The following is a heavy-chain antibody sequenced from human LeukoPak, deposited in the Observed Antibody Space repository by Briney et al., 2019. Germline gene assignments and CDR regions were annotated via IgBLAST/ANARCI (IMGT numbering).Heavy chain of an antibody. Sequence: GGSLRLSCTASGFTFRDFYMSWIRQVPGKGLEWISYISSGASTIQYADSVKGRFTISRDNAKNSLFLQMTSLRVDDTALYYCARTGYRSPYYFDSWGQGTLVTVSS. CDR3: ARTGYRSPYYFDS. D-gene: IGHD3-16*02. J-gene: IGHJ4*02. V-gene: IGHV3-11*04. CDR1: GFTFRDFY. CDR2: ISSGASTI.